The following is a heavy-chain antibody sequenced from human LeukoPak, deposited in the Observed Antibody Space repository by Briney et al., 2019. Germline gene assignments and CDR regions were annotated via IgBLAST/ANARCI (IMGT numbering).Heavy chain of an antibody. J-gene: IGHJ4*02. Sequence: GGSLRLPCAASGFTFSTYSMSWVRQAPGKGLEWVSYISGSSDATYYADSVKGRFTISRDNAKNSLHLQMNSLRAEDTAVYYCARETGDFFWSGYYTDYWGQGTLVTVSS. D-gene: IGHD3-3*01. V-gene: IGHV3-48*01. CDR1: GFTFSTYS. CDR3: ARETGDFFWSGYYTDY. CDR2: ISGSSDAT.